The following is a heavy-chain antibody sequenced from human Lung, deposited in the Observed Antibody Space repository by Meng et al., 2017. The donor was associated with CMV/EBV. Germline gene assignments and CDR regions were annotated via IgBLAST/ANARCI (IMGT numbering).Heavy chain of an antibody. CDR3: ANILYRSSSDY. D-gene: IGHD6-6*01. V-gene: IGHV3-30*18. Sequence: LSCAASRFLFSDYDMHWFRQAPGKWLEWVAIISYDGSNRYYRDSVKGRFTISRDNSKNTLYLHMDSLRAHDTAVYYCANILYRSSSDYWGQGTLVTVSS. CDR1: RFLFSDYD. J-gene: IGHJ4*02. CDR2: ISYDGSNR.